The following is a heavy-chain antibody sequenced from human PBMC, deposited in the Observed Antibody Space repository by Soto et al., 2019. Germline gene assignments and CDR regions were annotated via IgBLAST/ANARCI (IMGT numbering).Heavy chain of an antibody. CDR2: IYYSGST. J-gene: IGHJ4*02. Sequence: SETLSLTCTVSGGSISSYYWSWIRQPPGKGLEWIGYIYYSGSTNYNPSLKSRVTISVDTSKNQFSLKLSSVTAADTAVYYCAREAGTGDFDYWGQGTLVTVSS. D-gene: IGHD6-19*01. V-gene: IGHV4-59*01. CDR1: GGSISSYY. CDR3: AREAGTGDFDY.